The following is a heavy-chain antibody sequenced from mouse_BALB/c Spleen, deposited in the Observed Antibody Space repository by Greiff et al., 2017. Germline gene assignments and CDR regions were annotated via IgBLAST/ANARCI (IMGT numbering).Heavy chain of an antibody. Sequence: QVQLKQSGTELARPGASVKLSCKASGYTFTDYYINWVKQRTGQGLEWIGEIYPGSGNTYYNEKFKGKATLTADKSSSTAYMQLSSLTSEDSAVYFCAREADCGNYGFDYWGQGTTLTVSS. CDR1: GYTFTDYY. V-gene: IGHV1-77*01. J-gene: IGHJ2*01. CDR2: IYPGSGNT. CDR3: AREADCGNYGFDY. D-gene: IGHD2-1*01.